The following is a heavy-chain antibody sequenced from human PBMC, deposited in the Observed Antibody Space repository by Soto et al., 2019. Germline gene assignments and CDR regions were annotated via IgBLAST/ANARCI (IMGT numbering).Heavy chain of an antibody. CDR1: GGSVSSRDYY. CDR3: ARDPMPDHYYYGMDI. V-gene: IGHV4-30-4*01. D-gene: IGHD2-2*01. J-gene: IGHJ6*02. Sequence: SETLSLTCTVSGGSVSSRDYYWSWVRQSPGKGLEWIGYIYFSGSTYFNPSLKSRISMSVDTSKNQFSLRLRSVTAADTAVYYCARDPMPDHYYYGMDIWGQGTAVTAP. CDR2: IYFSGST.